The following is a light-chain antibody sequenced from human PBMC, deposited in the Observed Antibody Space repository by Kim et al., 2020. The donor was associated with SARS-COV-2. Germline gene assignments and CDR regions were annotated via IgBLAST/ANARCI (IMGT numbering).Light chain of an antibody. J-gene: IGLJ3*02. Sequence: GQRVTSSCSGSSSNIGHNHIFWYQQIPGTAPQVLIYTNTERPSGVPDRISASKSGTSASLAISGLRSEDEADYFCAVWDDSLNGWVFGGGTKLTVL. CDR3: AVWDDSLNGWV. V-gene: IGLV1-47*01. CDR1: SSNIGHNH. CDR2: TNT.